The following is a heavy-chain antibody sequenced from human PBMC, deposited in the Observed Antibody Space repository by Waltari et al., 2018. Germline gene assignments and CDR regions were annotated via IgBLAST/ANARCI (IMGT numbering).Heavy chain of an antibody. CDR3: AREVVPAALGFGDFDY. D-gene: IGHD2-2*01. V-gene: IGHV4-61*02. J-gene: IGHJ4*02. CDR1: GGPISRGRLH. Sequence: QVQLQESGPGLVKPSQTLSLPRTVSGGPISRGRLHWNWIRQPAGKGLEWVGRIYKNGDTTYNPSLKSRVTLSLDTSKNQFSLELTSMTAADTATYYCAREVVPAALGFGDFDYWGRGTLVTVSS. CDR2: IYKNGDT.